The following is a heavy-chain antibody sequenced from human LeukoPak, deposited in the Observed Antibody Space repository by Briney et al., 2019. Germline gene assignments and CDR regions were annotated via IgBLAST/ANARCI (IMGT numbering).Heavy chain of an antibody. CDR2: ISAYNGNT. V-gene: IGHV1-18*01. CDR1: GYTFTSYG. D-gene: IGHD2-2*01. J-gene: IGHJ6*02. Sequence: GASVKVSCKASGYTFTSYGISWVRQAPGQGLEWMGWISAYNGNTNYAQKLQGRVTMTTDTSTSTAYMELRSLRSDDTAVYCCARDNYCSSTSCYDDYYYYYGMDVWGQGTTVTVSS. CDR3: ARDNYCSSTSCYDDYYYYYGMDV.